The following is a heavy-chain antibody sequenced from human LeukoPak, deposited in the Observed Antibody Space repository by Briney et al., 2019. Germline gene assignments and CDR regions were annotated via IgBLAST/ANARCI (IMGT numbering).Heavy chain of an antibody. CDR2: MDGSGKTT. D-gene: IGHD5-24*01. J-gene: IGHJ4*02. CDR1: GFTFSSSA. Sequence: GGSLRLSCAASGFTFSSSAMSWVRQAPGKGLGWVSVMDGSGKTTYYADSVKGRFTISRDNSKNTLCLQLTSLTAADTAVYYCARRGFGDGYNVWGQGTLVTVSS. CDR3: ARRGFGDGYNV. V-gene: IGHV3-23*01.